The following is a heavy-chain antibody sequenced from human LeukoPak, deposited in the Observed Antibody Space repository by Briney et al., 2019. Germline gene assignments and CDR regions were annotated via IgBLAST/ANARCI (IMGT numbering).Heavy chain of an antibody. CDR2: IYYSGST. CDR3: ARRYSSSWYVGFFDP. CDR1: GASIRNYY. V-gene: IGHV4-59*08. D-gene: IGHD6-13*01. Sequence: KTSETLSLTCTVSGASIRNYYWSWIRQSPGKGLEWIGYIYYSGSTNYNPSLESRVAMSVDTSKNQFSLRLSSVTAADTAIYYCARRYSSSWYVGFFDPWGQGTLVNVSS. J-gene: IGHJ5*02.